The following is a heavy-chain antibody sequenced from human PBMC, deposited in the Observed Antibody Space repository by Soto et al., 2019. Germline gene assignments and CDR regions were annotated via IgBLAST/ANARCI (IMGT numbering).Heavy chain of an antibody. Sequence: SETLSLTCTVSGGSISSYYWSWIRQPPGKGLEWIGYIYYSGSTNYNPSLKSRVTISVDTSKNQFSLKLSSVSAVDMAVFYCARDPWFGRYYMDVWGKGTTVTVSS. CDR3: ARDPWFGRYYMDV. J-gene: IGHJ6*03. D-gene: IGHD3-10*01. CDR2: IYYSGST. CDR1: GGSISSYY. V-gene: IGHV4-59*01.